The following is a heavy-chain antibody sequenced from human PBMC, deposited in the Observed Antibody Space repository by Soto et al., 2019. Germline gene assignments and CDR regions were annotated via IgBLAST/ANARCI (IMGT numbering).Heavy chain of an antibody. V-gene: IGHV3-66*01. Sequence: QLGGSLRLSCAASGFTVSSNYMSWVRQDPGKGLEWVSVIYSGGSTYYADSVKGRFTISRDNSKNTLYLQMNSLRAEDTAVYYCARDFYGDYNFDYWGQGTLVTVSS. D-gene: IGHD4-17*01. J-gene: IGHJ4*02. CDR1: GFTVSSNY. CDR3: ARDFYGDYNFDY. CDR2: IYSGGST.